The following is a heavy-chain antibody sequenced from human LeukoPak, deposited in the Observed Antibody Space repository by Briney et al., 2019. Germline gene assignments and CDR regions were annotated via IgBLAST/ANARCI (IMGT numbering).Heavy chain of an antibody. D-gene: IGHD6-19*01. J-gene: IGHJ4*02. Sequence: ASVTVSCKTSGYTFATYSINWVRQAPGQGLAWMGCISGYSGSTNYAQKLQGRVTMTTDTSTTTAYMELRSLKSDDTAVYYCARGHSSGRDYYFDTWGQGTLVTVSS. V-gene: IGHV1-18*01. CDR3: ARGHSSGRDYYFDT. CDR2: ISGYSGST. CDR1: GYTFATYS.